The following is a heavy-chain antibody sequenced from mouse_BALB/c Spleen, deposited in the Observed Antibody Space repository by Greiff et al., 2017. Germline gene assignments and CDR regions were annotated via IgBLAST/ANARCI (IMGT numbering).Heavy chain of an antibody. J-gene: IGHJ2*01. CDR1: GYTFTDYI. Sequence: VQLKQPGPELVKPGASVKLSCKASGYTFTDYIMPWVKQSHGKSLEWIGNINPYYGSTSYNLKFKGKATLTVDTSSSTDYMQLNSLTSEDSAVYYYEIYDYEGYWGQGTPLTVSA. CDR2: INPYYGST. D-gene: IGHD2-4*01. CDR3: EIYDYEGY. V-gene: IGHV1-39*01.